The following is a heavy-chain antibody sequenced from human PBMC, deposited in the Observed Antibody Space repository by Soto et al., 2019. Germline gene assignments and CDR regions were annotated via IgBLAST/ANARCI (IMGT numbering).Heavy chain of an antibody. D-gene: IGHD5-12*01. Sequence: GGSLRLSCAASGFTFDSYWMTWVRQAPGKGLEWVAHIKQDGGQTYYVDSVKGRFTISRDNAKTPLYLQMNSLRAEDTSVYFCATGRNGYENWPPYYYYGMDVWGQGTTVTVSS. V-gene: IGHV3-7*01. CDR3: ATGRNGYENWPPYYYYGMDV. CDR1: GFTFDSYW. J-gene: IGHJ6*02. CDR2: IKQDGGQT.